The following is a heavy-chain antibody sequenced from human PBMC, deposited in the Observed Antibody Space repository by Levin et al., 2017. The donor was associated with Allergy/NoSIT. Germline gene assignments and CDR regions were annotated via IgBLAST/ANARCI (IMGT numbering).Heavy chain of an antibody. J-gene: IGHJ3*02. D-gene: IGHD4-23*01. Sequence: ASVKVSCKASGYTFSGYYMHWVRQAPGQGLEWMGWINCNSGGANYAHKFQGRVTMTRDTSISTVHMELSRLRSDDTAVYYCARRDGGNSGVVDAFDIWGQGTLVTVSS. V-gene: IGHV1-2*07. CDR1: GYTFSGYY. CDR2: INCNSGGA. CDR3: ARRDGGNSGVVDAFDI.